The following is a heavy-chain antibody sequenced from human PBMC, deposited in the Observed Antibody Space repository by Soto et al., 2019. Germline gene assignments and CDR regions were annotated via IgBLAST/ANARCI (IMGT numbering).Heavy chain of an antibody. CDR1: GFTFDDYA. CDR3: IAGRQSRVQL. Sequence: EVQLVESGGGLVQPGRSLRLSCVASGFTFDDYAMHWVRQAPGKGLEWVSGITWSGGTRDYADSVKGRFTISRDNAKNSVYLQMDSLRVEETALYYCIAGRQSRVQLWGRGTLVTVSS. J-gene: IGHJ1*01. V-gene: IGHV3-9*01. D-gene: IGHD6-13*01. CDR2: ITWSGGTR.